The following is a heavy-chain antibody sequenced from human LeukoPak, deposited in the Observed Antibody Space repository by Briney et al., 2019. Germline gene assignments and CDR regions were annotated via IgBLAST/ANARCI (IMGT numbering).Heavy chain of an antibody. CDR2: IRQDGSEK. Sequence: PGGSLRLSCAASGFTFSSYWMSWVRQAPGKGLEWVANIRQDGSEKYYVDSVKGRFTISRDNAKNSLYLQMNSLRAEDTAVYYCARAKNIAARPRVFDFWGQGTLVTVSS. CDR1: GFTFSSYW. V-gene: IGHV3-7*01. D-gene: IGHD6-6*01. J-gene: IGHJ4*02. CDR3: ARAKNIAARPRVFDF.